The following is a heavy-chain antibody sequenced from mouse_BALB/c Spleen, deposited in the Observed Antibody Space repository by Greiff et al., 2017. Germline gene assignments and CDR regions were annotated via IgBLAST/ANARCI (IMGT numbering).Heavy chain of an antibody. CDR1: GFNIKDTY. CDR3: ARWLRRYFAMDY. V-gene: IGHV14-3*02. Sequence: VQLQESGAELVKPGASVKLSCTASGFNIKDTYMHWVKHRPEQGLEWIGSIDPANGNTKYDPKFQGKATITADTSSNTAYLRLSSLTSEDTAVYYCARWLRRYFAMDYWGQGTAVTVSS. J-gene: IGHJ4*01. CDR2: IDPANGNT. D-gene: IGHD2-2*01.